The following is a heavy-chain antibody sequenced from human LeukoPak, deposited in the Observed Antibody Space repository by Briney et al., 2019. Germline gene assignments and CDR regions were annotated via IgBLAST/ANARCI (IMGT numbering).Heavy chain of an antibody. J-gene: IGHJ4*02. V-gene: IGHV3-23*01. D-gene: IGHD3-10*01. CDR3: EKRGIMIRGVIIIGFHKEAYYFDC. Sequence: GGSRRLSWAASGLTFSNYAMGGVRKAPGKGREGFSGISDMGGSTYNPDSVNGRFIISTDNCKNTLYLQMHSLRAEDTAVYYCEKRGIMIRGVIIIGFHKEAYYFDCWGQGTLVTVSS. CDR1: GLTFSNYA. CDR2: ISDMGGST.